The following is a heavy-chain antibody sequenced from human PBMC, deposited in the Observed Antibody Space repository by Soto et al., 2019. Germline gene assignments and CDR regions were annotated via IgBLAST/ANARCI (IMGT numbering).Heavy chain of an antibody. V-gene: IGHV1-58*01. Sequence: GASVKVSCKASGFTFTSSAVQWVRQARGPRLEWIGWIVVGSGNTNYAQKFQERVTITRDMSTSTAYMELSSLRSEDTAVYYCAAHPYYDSSGYPTFDYWGQGTLVPVSS. CDR2: IVVGSGNT. J-gene: IGHJ4*02. D-gene: IGHD3-22*01. CDR3: AAHPYYDSSGYPTFDY. CDR1: GFTFTSSA.